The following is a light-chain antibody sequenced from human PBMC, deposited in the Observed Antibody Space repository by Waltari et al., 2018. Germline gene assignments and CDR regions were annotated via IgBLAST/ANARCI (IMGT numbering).Light chain of an antibody. CDR1: SSNIGKNY. Sequence: QSVLTQPPSVSAAPGQRVTIPCSGGSSNIGKNYLSWYRQFPGSAPQPLIYEDSGGPRRVPGRFSCSKSCTSSTLDIPGLQPGDEAEYYCGTWDSSLSGAVFGGGTLLTVL. CDR3: GTWDSSLSGAV. J-gene: IGLJ7*01. V-gene: IGLV1-51*02. CDR2: EDS.